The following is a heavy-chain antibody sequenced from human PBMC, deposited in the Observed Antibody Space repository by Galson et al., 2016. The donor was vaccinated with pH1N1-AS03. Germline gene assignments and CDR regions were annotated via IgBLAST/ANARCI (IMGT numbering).Heavy chain of an antibody. CDR3: ARGDREVFDP. Sequence: TLSLTCTVSGDSISIGGYYWSWIRQHPGKSLEWIGYIYNSVSTHYNGTLKSRITISVDTSKNQFSLKLSSVTAADTAIYYCARGDREVFDPWGQGTLVTVSS. D-gene: IGHD5-24*01. CDR1: GDSISIGGYY. CDR2: IYNSVST. V-gene: IGHV4-31*03. J-gene: IGHJ5*02.